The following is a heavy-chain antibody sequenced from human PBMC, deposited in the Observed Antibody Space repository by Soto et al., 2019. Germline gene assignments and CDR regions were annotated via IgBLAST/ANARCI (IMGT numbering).Heavy chain of an antibody. J-gene: IGHJ3*02. CDR3: AREREPIGFGDGPFDI. CDR2: ISSDGATK. CDR1: GFTFRTYA. V-gene: IGHV3-30-3*01. Sequence: QEQLLESGGGVVQPGRSLRLSCAASGFTFRTYALHWVRQAPGKGLEWVAVISSDGATKYYADSGKGRFTVSRDNSRTILYPQMNSLKAEDPAFYYCAREREPIGFGDGPFDIWGQGTMVTVSS. D-gene: IGHD4-17*01.